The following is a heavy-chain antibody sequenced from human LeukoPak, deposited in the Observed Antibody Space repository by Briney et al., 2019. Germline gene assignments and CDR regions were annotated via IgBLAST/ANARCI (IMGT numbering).Heavy chain of an antibody. CDR2: IKQDGSDK. J-gene: IGHJ4*02. D-gene: IGHD6-19*01. Sequence: PGGSLRLSCAASGFTFSSYWMSWVRQAPGKGLEWVANIKQDGSDKYYVDSVKGRFTISRDNAKNSLYLQMNSLRAEDTAVFYCARDRGLRSSGWYGPGYWGQGTLVTVSS. V-gene: IGHV3-7*01. CDR1: GFTFSSYW. CDR3: ARDRGLRSSGWYGPGY.